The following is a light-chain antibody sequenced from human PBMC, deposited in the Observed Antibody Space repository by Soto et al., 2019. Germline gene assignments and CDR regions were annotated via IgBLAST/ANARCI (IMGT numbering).Light chain of an antibody. V-gene: IGKV3-15*01. Sequence: EIVMTQSPATLSLSPGETATLSCRASQSVSSNLAWYQQKPGQAPRLLIYGASTRATGIPARFSGSGSATEFTLTIIRLQYEAFAVYYCQQYNNWPLYTFGQGTKLEIK. J-gene: IGKJ2*01. CDR2: GAS. CDR1: QSVSSN. CDR3: QQYNNWPLYT.